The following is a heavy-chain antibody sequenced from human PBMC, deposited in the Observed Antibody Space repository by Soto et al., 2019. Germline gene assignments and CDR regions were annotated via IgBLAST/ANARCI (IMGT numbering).Heavy chain of an antibody. V-gene: IGHV3-49*03. Sequence: GGSLRLSCTASGFTFGDYAMSWFRQAPGKGLEWVGFIRSKAYGGTTEYAASVKGRFTISRDDSESIAYLQMNSLKTEDTAVYYCTRGRYDTGLGYYGMDVWGQGTTVTVSS. CDR3: TRGRYDTGLGYYGMDV. CDR2: IRSKAYGGTT. CDR1: GFTFGDYA. J-gene: IGHJ6*02. D-gene: IGHD5-12*01.